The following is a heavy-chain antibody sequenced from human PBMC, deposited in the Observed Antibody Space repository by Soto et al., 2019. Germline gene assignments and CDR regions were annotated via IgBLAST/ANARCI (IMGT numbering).Heavy chain of an antibody. Sequence: GGSLRLSCAASGFSVTSNYMTWVRQAPGKGLECVSVIYAGGNTYYPDSVKGRFFISSDNSKNNLFLQINNLRSEDNAVYYCACVTTFCDNITCSYAPHYFDYWGQGTLVTVSS. CDR1: GFSVTSNY. V-gene: IGHV3-53*01. CDR3: ACVTTFCDNITCSYAPHYFDY. CDR2: IYAGGNT. J-gene: IGHJ4*02. D-gene: IGHD3-9*01.